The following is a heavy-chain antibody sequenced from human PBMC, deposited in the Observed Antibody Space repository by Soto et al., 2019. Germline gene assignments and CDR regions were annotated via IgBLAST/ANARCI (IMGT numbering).Heavy chain of an antibody. D-gene: IGHD3-22*01. V-gene: IGHV1-46*03. Sequence: GASVKVSCKASGYTFTSYYMHWVRQAPGQGLEWMGIINPSGGSTSYAQKFQGRVTMTRDTSTSTVYMELSSLRSEDTAVYYCASLRDYYDSSGSQGDFDYWGQGTLVTVSS. CDR3: ASLRDYYDSSGSQGDFDY. CDR2: INPSGGST. CDR1: GYTFTSYY. J-gene: IGHJ4*02.